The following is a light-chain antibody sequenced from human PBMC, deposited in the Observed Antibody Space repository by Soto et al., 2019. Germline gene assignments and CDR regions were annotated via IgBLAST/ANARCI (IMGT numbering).Light chain of an antibody. J-gene: IGKJ1*01. CDR2: GAS. Sequence: EIVLTQSPGTLSLSPGERATLSCRASQSVSSSYLAWYQQSPGQAPRLLIYGASSRATGIPDRFSGSGSGTDFTLTISRLEPEDFAVYYCQQHGSSPPWTFGQGTKVEI. CDR3: QQHGSSPPWT. CDR1: QSVSSSY. V-gene: IGKV3-20*01.